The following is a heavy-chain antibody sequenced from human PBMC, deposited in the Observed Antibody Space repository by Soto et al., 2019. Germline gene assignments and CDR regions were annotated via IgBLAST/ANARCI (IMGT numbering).Heavy chain of an antibody. V-gene: IGHV4-39*01. D-gene: IGHD2-15*01. CDR1: GGSISSSSYY. CDR2: IYYSGST. Sequence: SETLSLTCTFSGGSISSSSYYLGWIHQPPGKGLEWIGSIYYSGSTYYNPSLKSRVTISVDTSKNQFSLKLSSVTAADTAVYYCASGEYCSGGSCYRDYYYYYMDVWGKGTTVTVSS. CDR3: ASGEYCSGGSCYRDYYYYYMDV. J-gene: IGHJ6*03.